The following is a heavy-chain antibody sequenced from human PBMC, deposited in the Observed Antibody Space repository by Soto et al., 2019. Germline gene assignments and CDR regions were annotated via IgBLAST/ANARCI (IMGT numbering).Heavy chain of an antibody. J-gene: IGHJ6*02. CDR2: INHSGST. CDR1: GGSFSGYY. V-gene: IGHV4-34*01. Sequence: SETLALTCAVYGGSFSGYYWSWIRQPPGKGLEWIGEINHSGSTNYNPSLKSRVTISVDTSKNQFSLKLSSVTAADTAVYYCARVTLMDFWDRTYGMDVWGQGTTVIVSS. CDR3: ARVTLMDFWDRTYGMDV. D-gene: IGHD3-3*01.